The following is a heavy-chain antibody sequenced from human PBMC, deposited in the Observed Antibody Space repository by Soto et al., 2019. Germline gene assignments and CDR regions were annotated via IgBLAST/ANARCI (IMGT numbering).Heavy chain of an antibody. CDR1: GYSFAGYW. Sequence: PGESLKISCKGSGYSFAGYWITWVRQKPGKGLEWMGRIDPSDSQTYYSPSFRGHVTISVTKSITTVFLQWSGLGASDTAMYYCARQIYDSDTGPNFQYYFDSWGQGTPVTVSS. V-gene: IGHV5-10-1*01. CDR3: ARQIYDSDTGPNFQYYFDS. CDR2: IDPSDSQT. D-gene: IGHD3-22*01. J-gene: IGHJ4*02.